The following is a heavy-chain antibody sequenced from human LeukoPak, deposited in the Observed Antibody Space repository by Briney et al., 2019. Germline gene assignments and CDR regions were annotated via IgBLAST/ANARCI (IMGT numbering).Heavy chain of an antibody. CDR1: GCSLRRGDYY. J-gene: IGHJ6*03. CDR2: MYASGST. D-gene: IGHD2-21*01. Sequence: SETLPLTCPVSGCSLRRGDYYWLWMRQPAGKGLEWIGRMYASGSTNYMPSLKSRVTISLDTSKNQFFLKLGSVTAADTAVYYCARVFWSRYYYIDVWGKGTTVTVSS. CDR3: ARVFWSRYYYIDV. V-gene: IGHV4-61*02.